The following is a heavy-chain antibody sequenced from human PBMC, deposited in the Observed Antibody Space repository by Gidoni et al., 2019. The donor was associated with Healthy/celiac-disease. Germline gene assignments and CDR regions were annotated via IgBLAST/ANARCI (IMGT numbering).Heavy chain of an antibody. V-gene: IGHV3-23*01. D-gene: IGHD4-17*01. CDR1: GFHFSSYA. Sequence: EVQLLESGGGLVTPGGSLRLSSAASGFHFSSYAMDWVRQAPGKGREWVSASSGSGCSTYYADSVKGRFTISRDNSKNTLYLQMNSLRAEDTAVYDCAKESYGDYGCAFDIWGQGTMVTVSS. J-gene: IGHJ3*02. CDR3: AKESYGDYGCAFDI. CDR2: SSGSGCST.